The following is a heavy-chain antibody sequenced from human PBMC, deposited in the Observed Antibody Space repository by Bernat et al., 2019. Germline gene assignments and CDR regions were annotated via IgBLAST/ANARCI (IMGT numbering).Heavy chain of an antibody. J-gene: IGHJ4*02. CDR3: ARDPYSTGYFDF. Sequence: EVQLVETGGGLIQPGGSLRLSCAASGFTVSSYYMNWVRQAPGKGLEWVSIILGGGSTFYTDSVKGRFTISRDSPRNTLYLQMNSLRAEDTAVYYCARDPYSTGYFDFWGQGILVTVSS. D-gene: IGHD6-19*01. CDR1: GFTVSSYY. V-gene: IGHV3-53*02. CDR2: ILGGGST.